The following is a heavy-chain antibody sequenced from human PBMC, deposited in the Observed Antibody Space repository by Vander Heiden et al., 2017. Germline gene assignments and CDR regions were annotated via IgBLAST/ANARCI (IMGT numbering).Heavy chain of an antibody. V-gene: IGHV3-9*01. CDR1: AFRFDDYA. J-gene: IGHJ4*02. Sequence: EVQLVESGGGLVQPGRSLSLSCASSAFRFDDYAMQWVRQAPGKGLEWVAGISWNSGSKGYEDSVKGRFTISRDSAKNSLYLQMNSLRAEDTAFYYCAKDFSYSGAAFDSWGQGTLVTVSS. CDR3: AKDFSYSGAAFDS. D-gene: IGHD3-10*01. CDR2: ISWNSGSK.